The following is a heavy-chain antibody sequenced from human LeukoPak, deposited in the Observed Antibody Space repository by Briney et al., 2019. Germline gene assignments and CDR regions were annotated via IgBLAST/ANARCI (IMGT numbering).Heavy chain of an antibody. V-gene: IGHV4-61*09. Sequence: SQTLSLTCTVSGASINSGSYYWSWIRQPAGKGLEFIGHFYSSGSTNYNPSLKSRVSISVDTSKNQFSLEVTSVTAADTAVYYCARHEDTALVVSPFDYWGQGTLVTVSS. CDR3: ARHEDTALVVSPFDY. CDR1: GASINSGSYY. D-gene: IGHD5-18*01. J-gene: IGHJ4*02. CDR2: FYSSGST.